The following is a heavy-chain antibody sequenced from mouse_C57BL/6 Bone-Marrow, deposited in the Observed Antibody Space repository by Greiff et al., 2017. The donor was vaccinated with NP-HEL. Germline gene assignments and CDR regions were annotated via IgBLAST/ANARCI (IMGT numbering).Heavy chain of an antibody. CDR2: IDPENGDT. Sequence: EVQGVESGAELVRPGASVKLSCTASGFNIKDDYMHWVKQRPEQGLEWIGWIDPENGDTEYASKFQGKATITADTSSNTAYLQLSSLTSEDTAVYYCTPAYYFDYWGQGTTLTVSS. CDR1: GFNIKDDY. J-gene: IGHJ2*01. V-gene: IGHV14-4*01. CDR3: TPAYYFDY.